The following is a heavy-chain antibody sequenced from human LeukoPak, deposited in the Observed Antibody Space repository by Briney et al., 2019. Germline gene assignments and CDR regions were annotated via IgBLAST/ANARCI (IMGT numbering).Heavy chain of an antibody. D-gene: IGHD3-16*02. CDR2: IYYSGST. V-gene: IGHV4-61*01. Sequence: PSETLSLTCTVSGGSVSSGSYYWSWIRQPPGKGLEWIGYIYYSGSTNYNPSLKSRVTISVDTSKNQFSLKLSSVTAADTAVYYCARAPLALRLGELSFQRGAFDIWGQGTMVTVSS. CDR3: ARAPLALRLGELSFQRGAFDI. J-gene: IGHJ3*02. CDR1: GGSVSSGSYY.